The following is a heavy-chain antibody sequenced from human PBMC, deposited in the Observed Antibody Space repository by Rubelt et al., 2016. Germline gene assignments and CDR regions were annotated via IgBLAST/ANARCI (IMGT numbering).Heavy chain of an antibody. CDR2: INTNTGNQ. Sequence: QVQLVQSGSELKKPGASVKVSCKASGYTFTSYAMNWVRRAPGQGLEWMGWINTNTGNQMYAQGFTGRFCFPLGTPVSQAYLQIGSLKVADTAVYYCARDDHVGALDYWGQGTLVTVSS. CDR3: ARDDHVGALDY. V-gene: IGHV7-4-1*01. D-gene: IGHD3-10*01. CDR1: GYTFTSYA. J-gene: IGHJ4*02.